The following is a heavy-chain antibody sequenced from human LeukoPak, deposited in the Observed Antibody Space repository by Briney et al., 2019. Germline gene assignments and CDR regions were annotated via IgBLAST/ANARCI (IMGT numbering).Heavy chain of an antibody. J-gene: IGHJ5*02. CDR3: ARVHWFDP. Sequence: PGGFLRLSCAASGFTFSSYSMNWVRQAPGKGLEWVSYISSGSSTIYYADSVKGRFTISRDNAKNSLYLQMNSLGAEDTAVYYCARVHWFDPWGQGTLVTVSS. V-gene: IGHV3-48*04. CDR2: ISSGSSTI. CDR1: GFTFSSYS.